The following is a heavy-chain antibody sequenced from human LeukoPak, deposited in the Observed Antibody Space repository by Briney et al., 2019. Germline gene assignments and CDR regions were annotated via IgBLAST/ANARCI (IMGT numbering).Heavy chain of an antibody. CDR1: GGSFSGYY. Sequence: SETLSLTCAVYGGSFSGYYWSWIRQPPGKGLEWIGEINHSGSTNYNPSLKSRVTISVDTSKNQFSLKLSSVTAADTAVYYCARRQWLSTHDYWGQGTLVTVSS. CDR2: INHSGST. D-gene: IGHD3-22*01. CDR3: ARRQWLSTHDY. V-gene: IGHV4-34*01. J-gene: IGHJ4*02.